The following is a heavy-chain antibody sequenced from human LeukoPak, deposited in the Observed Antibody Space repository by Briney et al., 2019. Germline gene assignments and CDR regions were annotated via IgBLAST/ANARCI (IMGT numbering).Heavy chain of an antibody. D-gene: IGHD5-24*01. CDR2: ISAYNGNT. Sequence: GASVKVSCKASGYTFTSYGISWVRQAPGQGLEWMGWISAYNGNTNYAQKLQGRVAITTDESTSTAYMELSSLRSEDTAVYYCARDRDGYNSFYFDYWGQGTLVTVSS. CDR1: GYTFTSYG. J-gene: IGHJ4*02. CDR3: ARDRDGYNSFYFDY. V-gene: IGHV1-18*01.